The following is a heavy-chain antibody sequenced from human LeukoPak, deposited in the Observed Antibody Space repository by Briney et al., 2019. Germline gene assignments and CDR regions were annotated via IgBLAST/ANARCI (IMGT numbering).Heavy chain of an antibody. CDR1: GFTFSSYG. J-gene: IGHJ4*02. D-gene: IGHD2-21*02. CDR3: AKDSPTYCGGDCYPDY. V-gene: IGHV3-30*18. Sequence: GRPLRLSCAASGFTFSSYGMHWVRQAPGKGLEWVAVISYDGSNKYYADSVKGRFTISRDNSKNTLYLQMNSLRAEDTAVYYCAKDSPTYCGGDCYPDYWGQGTLVTVSS. CDR2: ISYDGSNK.